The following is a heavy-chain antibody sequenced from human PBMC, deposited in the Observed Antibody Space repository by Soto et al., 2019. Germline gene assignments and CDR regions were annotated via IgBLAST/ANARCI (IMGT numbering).Heavy chain of an antibody. CDR1: GFTISSYA. CDR2: ISCSGGST. Sequence: GGSLRLSCAASGFTISSYAMSWVRQAPGKGLEWVSAISCSGGSTYYSDSVKGRFTICRDNSKNTLNMQMNSMRAEDTAVYYCAKDRVATMVRGVTIDYWGQGTLVTVSS. D-gene: IGHD3-10*01. J-gene: IGHJ4*02. CDR3: AKDRVATMVRGVTIDY. V-gene: IGHV3-23*01.